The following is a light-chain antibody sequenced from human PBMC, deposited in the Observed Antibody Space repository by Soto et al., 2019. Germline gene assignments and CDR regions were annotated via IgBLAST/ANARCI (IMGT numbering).Light chain of an antibody. CDR2: DAS. CDR1: QSISSW. J-gene: IGKJ5*01. V-gene: IGKV1-5*01. Sequence: DIQMTQSPSTLSASVGDRVTITCRASQSISSWLAWYQQKPGKAPKLLIYDASSLESGVPSRFSGSGSGTEFTLTIRSLQPDDFATYYCQQYNSYSITYGQGTRLDIK. CDR3: QQYNSYSIT.